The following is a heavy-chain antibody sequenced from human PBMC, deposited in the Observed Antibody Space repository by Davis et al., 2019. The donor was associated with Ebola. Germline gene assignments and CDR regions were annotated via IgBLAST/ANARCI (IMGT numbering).Heavy chain of an antibody. V-gene: IGHV3-23*01. CDR2: FGTGGDT. CDR3: AKVRSSGELLSVVFDY. CDR1: GFIFRNYV. Sequence: GGSLRLSCETSGFIFRNYVMSWVRQAPGKGLEWVSTFGTGGDTYYADSVKGRFTISRDNSKNTLYLQMSSLIPEDTAVYYCAKVRSSGELLSVVFDYWGQGTLVTVSS. D-gene: IGHD3-10*01. J-gene: IGHJ4*02.